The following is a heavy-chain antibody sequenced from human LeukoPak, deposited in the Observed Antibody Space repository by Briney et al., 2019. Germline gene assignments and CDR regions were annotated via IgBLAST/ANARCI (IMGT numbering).Heavy chain of an antibody. CDR3: ARGPMITFGGAKKYFDY. CDR1: GGSFSGYY. V-gene: IGHV4-34*01. CDR2: INHSGST. J-gene: IGHJ4*02. Sequence: SSETLSLTCAVYGGSFSGYYWSWIRQPPGKGLEWIGEINHSGSTNYNPSLKSRVTTSVGTSKNQFSLKLSSVTAADTAVYYCARGPMITFGGAKKYFDYWGQGTLVTVSS. D-gene: IGHD3-16*01.